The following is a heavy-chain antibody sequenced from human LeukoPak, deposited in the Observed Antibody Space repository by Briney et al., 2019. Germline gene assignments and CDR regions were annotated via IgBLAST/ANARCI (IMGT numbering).Heavy chain of an antibody. CDR3: AKQLGYCSDGSCYFPY. J-gene: IGHJ4*02. V-gene: IGHV3-23*01. Sequence: PGGSLRLSCAASGFTFSSPAMSWVRQAPGKGLEWVSAISNNGGYTYYADSVQGRFTISRDNSKSTLCLQMNSLRAEDTAVYYCAKQLGYCSDGSCYFPYWGQGTLVTVSS. CDR1: GFTFSSPA. D-gene: IGHD2-15*01. CDR2: ISNNGGYT.